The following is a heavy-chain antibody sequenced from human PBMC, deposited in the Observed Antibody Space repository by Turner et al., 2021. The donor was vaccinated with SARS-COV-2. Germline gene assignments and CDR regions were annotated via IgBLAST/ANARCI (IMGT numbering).Heavy chain of an antibody. J-gene: IGHJ3*02. V-gene: IGHV4-59*08. CDR3: ARHQWLRGAFDI. CDR2: IYYSGST. Sequence: QVQLQESGPGLVKPSETLSLTCTVSGGSIRSYFWNWIRQPPGKGLEWIGYIYYSGSTNYNPPLKSRVNISVDTSKNQFSLKLSSVNAADTAVYFCARHQWLRGAFDIWGQGTMVTVSS. D-gene: IGHD5-12*01. CDR1: GGSIRSYF.